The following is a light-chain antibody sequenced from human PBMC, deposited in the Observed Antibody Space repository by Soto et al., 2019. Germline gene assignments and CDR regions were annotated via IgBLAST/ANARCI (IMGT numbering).Light chain of an antibody. Sequence: QSALTQPASVSGSPGQSITISCTGSSSDVGAFDYVCWHQQHPGKAPKLLIFDVSSRPSGVSSRFSASKSGNTASLTISGLQAEDEAEYYCSSYTTSSTHVFGTGTKVTVL. CDR3: SSYTTSSTHV. CDR1: SSDVGAFDY. V-gene: IGLV2-14*03. J-gene: IGLJ1*01. CDR2: DVS.